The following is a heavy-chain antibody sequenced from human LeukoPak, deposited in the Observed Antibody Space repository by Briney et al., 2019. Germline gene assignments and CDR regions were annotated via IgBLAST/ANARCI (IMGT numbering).Heavy chain of an antibody. Sequence: ASVKVSCKASGGTFSSDAISWVRQAPGQGLEWMGGIIPIFGTANYAQKFQGRVTITTDESTSTAYMELSSLRSEDTAVYYCAVGYYDSSGYRPIDYWGQGTLVTVSS. CDR1: GGTFSSDA. V-gene: IGHV1-69*05. D-gene: IGHD3-22*01. CDR2: IIPIFGTA. CDR3: AVGYYDSSGYRPIDY. J-gene: IGHJ4*02.